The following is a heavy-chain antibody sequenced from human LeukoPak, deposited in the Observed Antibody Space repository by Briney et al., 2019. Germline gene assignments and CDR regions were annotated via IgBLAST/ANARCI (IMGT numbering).Heavy chain of an antibody. V-gene: IGHV3-30*02. CDR1: GFTFSSYG. Sequence: GGSLRLSCAASGFTFSSYGVHWVRQAPGKGLEWVAFIRYDGSNKYYADSVKGRFTISRDNSKNTLHLQMNSLRAEDTAVYYCANGGGIVATYWGQGTLVTVSS. D-gene: IGHD5-12*01. CDR2: IRYDGSNK. J-gene: IGHJ4*02. CDR3: ANGGGIVATY.